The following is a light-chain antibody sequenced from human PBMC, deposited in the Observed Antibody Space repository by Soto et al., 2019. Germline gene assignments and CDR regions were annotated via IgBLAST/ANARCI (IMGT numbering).Light chain of an antibody. Sequence: EIVMTQSPSTLSVSPWERSTLSFMASQSVSSNLAWYQQKPGQAPRLLIYGASTRATGIPARFSGSGSGTEFTLTISSLQSEDFAVYYCQQYNNWPPVTFGGGTKVDIK. V-gene: IGKV3-15*01. CDR2: GAS. CDR3: QQYNNWPPVT. J-gene: IGKJ4*01. CDR1: QSVSSN.